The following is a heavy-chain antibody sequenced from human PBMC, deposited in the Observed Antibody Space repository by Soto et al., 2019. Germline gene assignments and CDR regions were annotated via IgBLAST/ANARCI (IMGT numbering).Heavy chain of an antibody. CDR1: GYTFTSYN. Sequence: QVQLVQSGAEVKKPGASVKVSCKASGYTFTSYNINWERQATRQGLEWMGWMNPNSGNTGYAKKFQGRVTMNRNTSISTAYMELSSLRSEDTAVYYCARGLLVRADAFDIWGQGTMVTVSS. CDR2: MNPNSGNT. V-gene: IGHV1-8*01. CDR3: ARGLLVRADAFDI. D-gene: IGHD2-8*02. J-gene: IGHJ3*02.